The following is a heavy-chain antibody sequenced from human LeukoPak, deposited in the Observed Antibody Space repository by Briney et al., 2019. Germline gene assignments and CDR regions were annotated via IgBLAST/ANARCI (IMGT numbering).Heavy chain of an antibody. J-gene: IGHJ5*02. CDR1: GYTFTNNY. CDR3: ARDNSLGDSAWWFDP. Sequence: ASVKVSCKAFGYTFTNNYMHWVRQAPGQGLEWMGVINPSGDNTWYAQKLQGRVTLTRDMATSTDYMEVSSLGSEDTAVYYCARDNSLGDSAWWFDPWGQGTLVTVSS. D-gene: IGHD5-12*01. V-gene: IGHV1-46*04. CDR2: INPSGDNT.